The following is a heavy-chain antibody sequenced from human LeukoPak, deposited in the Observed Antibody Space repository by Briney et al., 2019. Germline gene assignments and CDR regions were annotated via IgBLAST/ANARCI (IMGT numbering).Heavy chain of an antibody. CDR3: AHSYYFGSRSYYNVWFAP. V-gene: IGHV2-5*02. CDR1: GFSLSNSGVG. D-gene: IGHD3-10*01. Sequence: SGPAKVKPTQTLTLTCTFSGFSLSNSGVGVGWIRQPPGQALPCLALIYWDDEKYYSPSLKSRLSISRDTSRNQVVLTMTNMDPLDTATYFCAHSYYFGSRSYYNVWFAPWGLGTLVTVSS. J-gene: IGHJ5*02. CDR2: IYWDDEK.